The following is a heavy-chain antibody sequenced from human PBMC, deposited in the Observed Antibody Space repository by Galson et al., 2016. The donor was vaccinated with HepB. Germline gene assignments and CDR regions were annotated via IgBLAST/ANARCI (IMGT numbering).Heavy chain of an antibody. CDR2: IWYDGSNH. CDR1: GFTFSSYA. V-gene: IGHV3-33*01. J-gene: IGHJ4*02. D-gene: IGHD4-17*01. Sequence: SLRLSCAASGFTFSSYAMHWVRQAPGKGLEWVAVIWYDGSNHYYADSVKGRFTISRDNSKDTLNLQMNSLSAEDTAVYYCARDYGDSNSYFNYWGQGTLVTVSS. CDR3: ARDYGDSNSYFNY.